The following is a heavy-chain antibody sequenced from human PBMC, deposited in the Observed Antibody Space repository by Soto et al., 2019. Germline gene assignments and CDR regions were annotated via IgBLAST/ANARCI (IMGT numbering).Heavy chain of an antibody. J-gene: IGHJ6*02. CDR2: TYYRSKWYN. CDR1: GDSVSSNSAA. D-gene: IGHD3-22*01. V-gene: IGHV6-1*01. CDR3: ARHGPRVYYDNSDYYYYGMDV. Sequence: SQTLSLTCAISGDSVSSNSAAWNWIRQSPSRGLEWLGRTYYRSKWYNDYAVSVKSRITINPDTSKNQFSLQLNSVTPEDAAVYYCARHGPRVYYDNSDYYYYGMDVWGQGTTVTVSS.